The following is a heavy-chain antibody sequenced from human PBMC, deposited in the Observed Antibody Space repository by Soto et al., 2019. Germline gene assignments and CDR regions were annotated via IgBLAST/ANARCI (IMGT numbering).Heavy chain of an antibody. CDR2: IIPIFGTA. J-gene: IGHJ6*02. V-gene: IGHV1-69*13. CDR1: GGTFSSYA. CDR3: ARRYCTNGGWPARYYYYYGMDV. Sequence: ASVKVSCKASGGTFSSYAISWVRQAPGQGLEWMGGIIPIFGTANYAQKFQGRVTITADESTSTAYMELSSLRSEDTAVYYCARRYCTNGGWPARYYYYYGMDVWG. D-gene: IGHD2-8*01.